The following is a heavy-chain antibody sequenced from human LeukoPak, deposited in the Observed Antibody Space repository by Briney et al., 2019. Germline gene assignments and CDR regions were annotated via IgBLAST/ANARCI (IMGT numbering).Heavy chain of an antibody. CDR2: MNPNSGGT. CDR1: GYTFTGYF. D-gene: IGHD3-22*01. Sequence: ASVKVSCKASGYTFTGYFIHWVRQAPGQGLEWMGWMNPNSGGTDYAQKFQGRVTMTRDTSISTAYMELSRLRSDDTALYYCTRAPSSGPFDYWGQGTLVTVSS. CDR3: TRAPSSGPFDY. J-gene: IGHJ4*02. V-gene: IGHV1-2*02.